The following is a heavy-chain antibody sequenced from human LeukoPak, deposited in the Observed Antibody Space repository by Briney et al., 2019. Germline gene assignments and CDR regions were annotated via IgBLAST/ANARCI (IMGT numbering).Heavy chain of an antibody. CDR1: GFTFSSYG. D-gene: IGHD3-9*01. CDR2: ITSSGDST. Sequence: GGSLRLSCAASGFTFSSYGMHWVRQAPGKGLEWVSDITSSGDSTYYADSVKGRFTISRDNPKNTLYLQMNSLRAEDTAIYYCVKEYFGFAFDYWGQGTVVTVSS. CDR3: VKEYFGFAFDY. J-gene: IGHJ4*02. V-gene: IGHV3-23*01.